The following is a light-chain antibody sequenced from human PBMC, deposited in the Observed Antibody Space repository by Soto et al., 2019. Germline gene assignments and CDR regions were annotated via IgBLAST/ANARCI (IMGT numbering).Light chain of an antibody. CDR2: EGS. CDR1: SSDVGSYNL. J-gene: IGLJ1*01. CDR3: CSYAGSSTLYV. Sequence: QSVLTQPASVSGSPGQSITISCTGTSSDVGSYNLVSWYQQHPGKAPKLMIYEGSKRPSGVSNRFSGSMSGNTASLTISGLQAEDEADYYCCSYAGSSTLYVFGTGTKVTVL. V-gene: IGLV2-23*01.